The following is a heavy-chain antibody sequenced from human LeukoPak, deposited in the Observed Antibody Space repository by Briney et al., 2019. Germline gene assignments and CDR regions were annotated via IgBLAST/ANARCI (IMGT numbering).Heavy chain of an antibody. CDR1: GFTFDDYA. J-gene: IGHJ4*02. CDR2: ISWNSGSI. D-gene: IGHD3-22*01. V-gene: IGHV3-9*01. Sequence: GRSLRLSCAASGFTFDDYAMHWVRQAPGKGLEWVSGISWNSGSIGYADSVKGRFTISRDNAKNSLYLQMNSLRAEDTALYYCAILHDSSGYFDYWGQGTLVTVSS. CDR3: AILHDSSGYFDY.